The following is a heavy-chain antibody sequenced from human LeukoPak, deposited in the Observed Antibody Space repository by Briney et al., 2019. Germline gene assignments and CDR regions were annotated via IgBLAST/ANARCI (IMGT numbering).Heavy chain of an antibody. V-gene: IGHV4-39*07. CDR1: GGSISSGDYY. Sequence: SETLSLTCTVSGGSISSGDYYWSWIRQPPGKGLEWIGEINHSGSTNYNPSLKSRVTISVDTSKNQFSLKLSSVTAADTAVYYCARQFLSSCPPDYWGQGTLVTVSS. CDR2: INHSGST. CDR3: ARQFLSSCPPDY. J-gene: IGHJ4*02. D-gene: IGHD6-13*01.